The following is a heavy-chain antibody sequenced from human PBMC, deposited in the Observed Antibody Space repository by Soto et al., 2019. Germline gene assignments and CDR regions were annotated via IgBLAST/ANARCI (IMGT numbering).Heavy chain of an antibody. Sequence: PSETLSLTCTVSGGSVSSGSYYWSWIRQPPGKGLEWIGYIYYSGSTNYNPSLKSRVTISVDTSKNQFSLKLSSVTAADTAVYYCARDKLEYYYYYGMDVWGQGTTVTVSS. CDR3: ARDKLEYYYYYGMDV. V-gene: IGHV4-61*01. CDR1: GGSVSSGSYY. J-gene: IGHJ6*02. CDR2: IYYSGST. D-gene: IGHD1-1*01.